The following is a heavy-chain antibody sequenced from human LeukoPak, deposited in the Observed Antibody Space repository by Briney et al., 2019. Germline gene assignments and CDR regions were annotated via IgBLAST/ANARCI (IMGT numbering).Heavy chain of an antibody. V-gene: IGHV3-30*02. CDR3: AGNHSSSSPFDY. D-gene: IGHD6-6*01. J-gene: IGHJ4*02. CDR1: GFTFSSYG. Sequence: PGGSLRLSCAASGFTFSSYGMHWVRQAPGKGLEWVAFIRYDGSNKYYADSVKGRFTISRDNSKNTLCLQMHSLRVEDAAVYYCAGNHSSSSPFDYWGQGTLVTVSS. CDR2: IRYDGSNK.